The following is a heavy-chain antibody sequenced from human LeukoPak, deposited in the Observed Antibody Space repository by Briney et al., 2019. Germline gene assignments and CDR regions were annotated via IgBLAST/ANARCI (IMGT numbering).Heavy chain of an antibody. D-gene: IGHD2-2*02. J-gene: IGHJ4*02. CDR3: ARDAPLYCSSTSCYTFDY. CDR2: IIPILGIA. CDR1: GGTFISYT. V-gene: IGHV1-69*04. Sequence: SVKVSCKASGGTFISYTISWVRQAPGQGLEWMGRIIPILGIANYAQKFQGRVTITADKSTSTAYMELSSLRSEDTAVYYCARDAPLYCSSTSCYTFDYWGQGTLVTASS.